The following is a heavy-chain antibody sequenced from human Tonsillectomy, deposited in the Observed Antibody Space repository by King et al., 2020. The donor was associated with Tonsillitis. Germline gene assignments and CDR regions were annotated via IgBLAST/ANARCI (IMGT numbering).Heavy chain of an antibody. CDR2: INHRGST. CDR3: ARGKYDVWSGYPDYFDY. V-gene: IGHV4-34*01. D-gene: IGHD3-3*01. Sequence: VQLQQWGARLLKPSETLSLTCAGYGGSFRGYYWTWIRQVPWKGLEWIGEINHRGSTNYNPSLKSRVIMSVDTSKNQVSLKLRSVTAADTAVYYCARGKYDVWSGYPDYFDYWGQGTLVTVSS. CDR1: GGSFRGYY. J-gene: IGHJ4*02.